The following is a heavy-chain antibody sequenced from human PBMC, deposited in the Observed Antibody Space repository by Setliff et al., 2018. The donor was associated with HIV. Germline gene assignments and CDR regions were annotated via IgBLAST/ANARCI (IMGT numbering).Heavy chain of an antibody. V-gene: IGHV3-21*01. J-gene: IGHJ4*02. CDR3: ARASPGVVIIPDS. CDR1: DFDFSSYS. Sequence: PGGSLRLSCAASDFDFSSYSMTWVRQAPGKGLEWVASISPGGSFMYCGDSVQGRFTISRDDAKSSLYLQMNSLKAEDTATYFCARASPGVVIIPDSWGQGTLVTVSS. CDR2: ISPGGSFM. D-gene: IGHD3-22*01.